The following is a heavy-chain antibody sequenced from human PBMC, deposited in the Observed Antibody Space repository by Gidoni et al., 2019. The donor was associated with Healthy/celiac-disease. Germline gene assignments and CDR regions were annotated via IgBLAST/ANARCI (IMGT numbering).Heavy chain of an antibody. D-gene: IGHD3-9*01. CDR2: SYHSGST. CDR3: AGNHYDILTGYYPLDY. J-gene: IGHJ4*02. Sequence: QLQLQESGPGLDKPSETLSLTCTVSGYSISSGYYWGWIRQPPGKGLEWTGSSYHSGSTYYNPSLKSRVTISVDTSKNQFSLKLSSVTAADTAVYYCAGNHYDILTGYYPLDYWGQGTLVTVSS. CDR1: GYSISSGYY. V-gene: IGHV4-38-2*02.